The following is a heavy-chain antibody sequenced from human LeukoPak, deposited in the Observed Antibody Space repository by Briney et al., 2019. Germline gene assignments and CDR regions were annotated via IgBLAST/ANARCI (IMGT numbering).Heavy chain of an antibody. CDR1: GYPLTTYY. Sequence: GVSLTLSCAASGYPLTTYYMSWMRQAPGKALQWEGKIKQHRSEQYYVESVKGRFTISRDNAKNSLFLQMNSRGGENTAVYNCKSGWAARGSFDYGGDGAVVTVPS. J-gene: IGHJ4*01. CDR2: IKQHRSEQ. CDR3: KSGWAARGSFDY. V-gene: IGHV3-7*01. D-gene: IGHD1-26*01.